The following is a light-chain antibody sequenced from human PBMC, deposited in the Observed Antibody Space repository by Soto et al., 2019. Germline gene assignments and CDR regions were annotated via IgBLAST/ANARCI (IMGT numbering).Light chain of an antibody. J-gene: IGKJ1*01. V-gene: IGKV3D-11*01. Sequence: IVLILPSPARALCDGERATLSCWASQGVSSYLAWFQQKPGQAPKLLIYDASNWATGIPSRFSGSGSGTDFTVTISSLEPEDFAIYYCQQRSSYPWTFGQGTKVDIK. CDR1: QGVSSY. CDR2: DAS. CDR3: QQRSSYPWT.